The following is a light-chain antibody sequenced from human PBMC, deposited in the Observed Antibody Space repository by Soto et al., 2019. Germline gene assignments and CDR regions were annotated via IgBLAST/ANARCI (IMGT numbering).Light chain of an antibody. CDR3: SSYTGSSTFA. J-gene: IGLJ1*01. CDR1: SSDVGGYNY. CDR2: DVN. Sequence: QSVLTQPASVSGAPGQSLTIPCTGTSSDVGGYNYVSWYQQLPGKAPKLMIYDVNNRPSGVSNRFSGSKSGNTASLTISGLQAEDEADYYCSSYTGSSTFAFGTGTKVTVL. V-gene: IGLV2-14*01.